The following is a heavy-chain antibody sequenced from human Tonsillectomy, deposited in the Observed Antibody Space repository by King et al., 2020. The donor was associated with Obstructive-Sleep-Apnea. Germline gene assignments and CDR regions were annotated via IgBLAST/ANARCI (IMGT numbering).Heavy chain of an antibody. CDR3: ARVVGGYFDL. Sequence: VQLVESGGGLVQPGGSLRLSCAASGFIFSNYWMHWVRQAPGKGRMWVSRIYSDESSTNYADSVKGRFTISRDNAKNTLYLQMSSLRAEDTAVNYCARVVGGYFDLWGRGTLVTVSS. D-gene: IGHD3-10*01. CDR1: GFIFSNYW. J-gene: IGHJ2*01. V-gene: IGHV3-74*01. CDR2: IYSDESST.